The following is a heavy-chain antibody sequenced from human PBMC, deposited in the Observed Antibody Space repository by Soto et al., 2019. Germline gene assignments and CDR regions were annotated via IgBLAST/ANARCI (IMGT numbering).Heavy chain of an antibody. D-gene: IGHD3-10*01. V-gene: IGHV3-13*01. CDR1: GFTFSSYD. CDR2: IGTAGDT. J-gene: IGHJ6*02. Sequence: GGSLRLSCAASGFTFSSYDMHWVRQATGKGLEWVSAIGTAGDTYYPGSVKGRFTISRENAKNSLYLQMNSLRAEDTAVYYCARGLITMVRGVTGYYYGMDVWGQGTTVTVSS. CDR3: ARGLITMVRGVTGYYYGMDV.